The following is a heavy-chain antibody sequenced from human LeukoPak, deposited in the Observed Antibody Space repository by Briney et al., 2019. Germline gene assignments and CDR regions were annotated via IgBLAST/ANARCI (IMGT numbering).Heavy chain of an antibody. CDR1: GFTFSSYE. Sequence: PGGCLRLSCAASGFTFSSYEMNWVRQAPGKGLEWVSYISSSGSTIYYADSVKGRFTISRDNPNNSLYLQMNSLRAEDTAVYYCARDFSSGSYYGDYFFDYWGQGTLVTVSS. CDR2: ISSSGSTI. D-gene: IGHD1-26*01. V-gene: IGHV3-48*03. CDR3: ARDFSSGSYYGDYFFDY. J-gene: IGHJ4*02.